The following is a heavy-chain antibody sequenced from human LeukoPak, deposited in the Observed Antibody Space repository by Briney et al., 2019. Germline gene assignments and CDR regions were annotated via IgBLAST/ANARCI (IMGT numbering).Heavy chain of an antibody. CDR3: VKEYHSRGFGAYFDY. CDR2: IPSDGSIK. CDR1: KFTFSHYG. V-gene: IGHV3-30*18. Sequence: GGSLRLSCTASKFTFSHYGMQWVRQPPGKGLEWVAVIPSDGSIKVYADSVKGRFTLSRDNSINTVDLQMNSLRAEDTAVYYCVKEYHSRGFGAYFDYWGQGTLVTVSS. J-gene: IGHJ4*02. D-gene: IGHD3-3*01.